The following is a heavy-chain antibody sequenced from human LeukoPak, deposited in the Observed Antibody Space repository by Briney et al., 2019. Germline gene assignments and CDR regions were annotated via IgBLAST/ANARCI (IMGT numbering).Heavy chain of an antibody. Sequence: GGSLRLSCAASGFTVSSNYMSWVRQAPGKGLEWVAVISYDGSNKYYADSVKGRFTISRDNSKNTLYLQMNSLRAEDTAVYYCARDYGGTYYFDYWGQGTLVTVSS. CDR2: ISYDGSNK. CDR3: ARDYGGTYYFDY. J-gene: IGHJ4*02. V-gene: IGHV3-30-3*01. D-gene: IGHD4-23*01. CDR1: GFTVSSNY.